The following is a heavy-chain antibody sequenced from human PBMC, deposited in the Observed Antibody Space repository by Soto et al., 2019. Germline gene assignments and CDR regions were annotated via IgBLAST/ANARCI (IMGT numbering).Heavy chain of an antibody. Sequence: SETLSLTCAVSGGSISSNNYNWGWIRQPPGKGLEWIANVYYTGATYYNPSLKSRVTIAVDTSKNQFSLILRSVTAADTAVYYCARNAYQLPNYSYYYGMDVWGQGTTVTVSS. CDR1: GGSISSNNYN. J-gene: IGHJ6*02. D-gene: IGHD2-2*01. V-gene: IGHV4-39*01. CDR3: ARNAYQLPNYSYYYGMDV. CDR2: VYYTGAT.